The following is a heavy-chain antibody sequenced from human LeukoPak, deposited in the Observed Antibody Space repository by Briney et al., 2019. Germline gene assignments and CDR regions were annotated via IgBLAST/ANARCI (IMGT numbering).Heavy chain of an antibody. J-gene: IGHJ4*02. D-gene: IGHD5-18*01. CDR1: GGSVSSGSYY. V-gene: IGHV4-61*01. CDR3: ASSYSYGAGHSIDY. CDR2: MSYSGST. Sequence: SETLSLTCTVSGGSVSSGSYYWSWIRQPPGKGLEWIGYMSYSGSTNHNPSLKSRVTISVDTSRNQISLKLSSVTAADTAVYYCASSYSYGAGHSIDYWGQGTLVTVSS.